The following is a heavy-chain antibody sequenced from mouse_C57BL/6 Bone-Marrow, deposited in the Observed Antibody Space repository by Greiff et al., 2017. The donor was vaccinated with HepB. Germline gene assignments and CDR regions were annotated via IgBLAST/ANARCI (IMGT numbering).Heavy chain of an antibody. CDR3: TRWLLVDY. CDR2: IDPETGGT. Sequence: VKLVESGAELVRPGASVTLSCKASGYTFTDYEMHWVKQTPVHGLEWIGAIDPETGGTAYNQKFKGKAILTADKSSSTAYMELRSLTSEDSAVYYCTRWLLVDYWGQGTTLTVSS. D-gene: IGHD2-3*01. J-gene: IGHJ2*01. V-gene: IGHV1-15*01. CDR1: GYTFTDYE.